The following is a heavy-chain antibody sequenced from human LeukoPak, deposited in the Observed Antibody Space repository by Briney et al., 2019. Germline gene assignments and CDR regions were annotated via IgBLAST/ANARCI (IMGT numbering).Heavy chain of an antibody. CDR1: GFTFSSYA. V-gene: IGHV3-23*01. CDR3: ARDRVRRVSGVWFAP. Sequence: GGSLRLSCAASGFTFSSYAMGWVRQAPGNGLEWVSAISGSGGSTYYADSVKGRFTISRDNSKNTMYMQMNRLRAEDTAVYYCARDRVRRVSGVWFAPWGEGKLVTVSS. J-gene: IGHJ5*02. D-gene: IGHD3-10*01. CDR2: ISGSGGST.